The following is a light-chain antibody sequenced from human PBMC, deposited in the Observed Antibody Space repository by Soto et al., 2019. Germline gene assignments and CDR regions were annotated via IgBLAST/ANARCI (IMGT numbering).Light chain of an antibody. CDR3: QQYNSYSLT. CDR1: QSISSW. J-gene: IGKJ4*01. Sequence: DIQMTQSPSTLSASVGDRVTITCRASQSISSWLAWYQQKPGKAPKLLIYKASSLESGVPSRFSDGGSGTEFTLTISSLQPDDFATYYCQQYNSYSLTFGGGTKVEIK. V-gene: IGKV1-5*03. CDR2: KAS.